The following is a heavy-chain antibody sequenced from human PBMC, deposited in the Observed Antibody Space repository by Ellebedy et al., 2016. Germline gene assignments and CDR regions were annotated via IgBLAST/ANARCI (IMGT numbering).Heavy chain of an antibody. J-gene: IGHJ6*02. CDR3: ARDREVAAAGTGAYYYYGMDV. D-gene: IGHD6-13*01. CDR1: GGSISSGDYY. Sequence: SETLSLTCTVSGGSISSGDYYWSWIRQPPGRGLEWIGYIYYSGSTYYNPSLKSRVTISVDTFKNQFSLKLSSVTAADTAVYYCARDREVAAAGTGAYYYYGMDVWGQGTTVTVSS. CDR2: IYYSGST. V-gene: IGHV4-30-4*01.